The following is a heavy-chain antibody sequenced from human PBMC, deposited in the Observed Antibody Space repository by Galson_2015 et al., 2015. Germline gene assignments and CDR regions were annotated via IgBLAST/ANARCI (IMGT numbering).Heavy chain of an antibody. D-gene: IGHD3-16*01. CDR2: IDWDDDK. J-gene: IGHJ3*02. Sequence: PALVKPTQPLTLTCTFSGFSLSTSGMRVSWIRQPPGKALEWLARIDWDDDKYYSTSLETRLTISKDTSKNQVVLTMTNMDPVDTATYYCARLFGGYVDIWGQGTMVTVSS. CDR3: ARLFGGYVDI. CDR1: GFSLSTSGMR. V-gene: IGHV2-70*04.